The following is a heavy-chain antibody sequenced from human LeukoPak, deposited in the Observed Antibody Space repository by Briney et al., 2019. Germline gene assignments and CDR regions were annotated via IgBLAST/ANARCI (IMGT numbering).Heavy chain of an antibody. CDR3: ARDLSTDSNYAYGMDV. D-gene: IGHD4-11*01. CDR1: GGSISSGDYY. V-gene: IGHV4-30-4*01. CDR2: IYYSGST. Sequence: PSETLSLTCTVSGGSISSGDYYWSWIRQPPGKGLERIGYIYYSGSTYYNPSLKSRVTISVDTSKNQFSLKLSSVTAADTAVYYCARDLSTDSNYAYGMDVWGQGTTVTVSS. J-gene: IGHJ6*02.